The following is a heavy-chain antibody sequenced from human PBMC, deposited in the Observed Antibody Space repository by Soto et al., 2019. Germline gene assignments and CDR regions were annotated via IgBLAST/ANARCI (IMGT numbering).Heavy chain of an antibody. CDR2: ISGSGGST. CDR3: AKDLYYYGSGVEAGVY. CDR1: GFTFSSYA. V-gene: IGHV3-23*01. D-gene: IGHD3-10*01. J-gene: IGHJ4*02. Sequence: GGSLRLSCAASGFTFSSYAMSWVRQAPGKGLEWVSAISGSGGSTYYADSVKGRFTISRDNSKNTLYLQMNSLRAEDTAVYYCAKDLYYYGSGVEAGVYWGQGTLVTVSS.